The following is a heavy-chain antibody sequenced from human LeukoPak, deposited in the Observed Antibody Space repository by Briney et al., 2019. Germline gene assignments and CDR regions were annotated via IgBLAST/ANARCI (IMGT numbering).Heavy chain of an antibody. J-gene: IGHJ5*02. CDR1: GFTFSSYA. D-gene: IGHD1-14*01. CDR3: ARVFGNWFDP. Sequence: PGGSLRLSCAASGFTFSSYAMSWVRQAPGKGLEWVSSISDASTYIFYADSVKGRFTISKDNAKNSLYLQMNSLKAEDTAVYYCARVFGNWFDPWGQGTLVTVSS. V-gene: IGHV3-21*04. CDR2: ISDASTYI.